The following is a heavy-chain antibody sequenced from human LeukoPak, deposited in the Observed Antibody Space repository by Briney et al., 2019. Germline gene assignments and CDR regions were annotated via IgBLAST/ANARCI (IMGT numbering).Heavy chain of an antibody. CDR1: GGSISSYY. D-gene: IGHD6-6*01. Sequence: PSETLSLTCTVAGGSISSYYWSWIRQPAGKGLEWIGRIYTSGGTNYNPSLKSRVTMSVGTSKNQFSLKLSSGTAADTAVYYCASGEQLARDNDWYFDLWGRGTLVTVSS. CDR3: ASGEQLARDNDWYFDL. CDR2: IYTSGGT. V-gene: IGHV4-4*07. J-gene: IGHJ2*01.